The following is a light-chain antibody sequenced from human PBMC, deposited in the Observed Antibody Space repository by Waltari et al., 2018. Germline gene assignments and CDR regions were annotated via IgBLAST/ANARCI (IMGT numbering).Light chain of an antibody. J-gene: IGKJ2*01. CDR3: QQYGSSPPVYT. V-gene: IGKV3-20*01. CDR1: QSVSTSY. CDR2: GAS. Sequence: EIVLTQSPGTLSLSPGERANLSCRASQSVSTSYLAWYQQKPGQAPRLLIYGASSRAPGIPDRFSGSGSGTDFTLTISRLEPEDFAVYYCQQYGSSPPVYTFGQGTKLEIK.